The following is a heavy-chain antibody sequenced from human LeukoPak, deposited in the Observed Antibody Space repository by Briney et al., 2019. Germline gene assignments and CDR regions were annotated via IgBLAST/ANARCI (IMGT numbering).Heavy chain of an antibody. Sequence: PGRSLRLSCAASGFTFSSYGMHWVRQAPGKGLEWVAVISYDGSNKYYADSVKGRFTISRDNSKNILNLQMDSLRVEDTAVYYCVRDGPTYWYFDVWGRGTLVAVSS. CDR3: VRDGPTYWYFDV. J-gene: IGHJ2*01. CDR2: ISYDGSNK. CDR1: GFTFSSYG. V-gene: IGHV3-30*03.